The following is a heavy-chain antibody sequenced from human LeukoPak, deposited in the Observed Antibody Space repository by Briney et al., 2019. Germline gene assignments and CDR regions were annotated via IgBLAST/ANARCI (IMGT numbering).Heavy chain of an antibody. V-gene: IGHV3-21*01. Sequence: PGGSLRLSCAASGFTLSNYNMNWVRQAPGKGLEWVSSISSSSSYIYYADSVKGRFTISRDNAKNSLYLQMNSLRAEDTAVYYCARGSLDYYDSSGCEYWGQGTLVTVSS. J-gene: IGHJ4*02. CDR2: ISSSSSYI. CDR3: ARGSLDYYDSSGCEY. D-gene: IGHD3-22*01. CDR1: GFTLSNYN.